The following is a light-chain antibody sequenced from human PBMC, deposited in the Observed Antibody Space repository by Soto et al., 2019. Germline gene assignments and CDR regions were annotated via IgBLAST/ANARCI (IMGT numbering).Light chain of an antibody. V-gene: IGKV1-5*01. CDR1: QSISNW. Sequence: DIQMTQSPSTLSASVGDRVTITCRASQSISNWLAWYQQKPGQAPKLLIYDASNLESGVPSRFSGSKSGTEFTFTIISLQPDDFATYYCQQYSSYPMYTFGQGTKLE. CDR2: DAS. CDR3: QQYSSYPMYT. J-gene: IGKJ2*01.